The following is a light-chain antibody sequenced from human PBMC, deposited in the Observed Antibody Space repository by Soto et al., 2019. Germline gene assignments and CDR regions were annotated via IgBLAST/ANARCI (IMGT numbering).Light chain of an antibody. CDR3: QSYDSILRGVV. J-gene: IGLJ2*01. CDR1: SSNIGAGHD. Sequence: QPVLTQPPSVSGAPGQRVTISCTGSSSNIGAGHDVHWYQQLPGTAPKLLISNNNNRPSGVPDRFSGSKSGTSASLAITGLQAEDEADYYCQSYDSILRGVVFGGGTKLTVL. CDR2: NNN. V-gene: IGLV1-40*01.